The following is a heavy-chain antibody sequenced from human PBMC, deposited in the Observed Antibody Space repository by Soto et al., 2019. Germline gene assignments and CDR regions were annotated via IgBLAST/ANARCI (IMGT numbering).Heavy chain of an antibody. D-gene: IGHD3-10*01. J-gene: IGHJ4*02. Sequence: QVQLVESGGGVVQPGRSLRLSCAASGFTFSSYGMHWVRQAPGKGLEWVAAIWYDGSNKYYADSVKGRFTISRDNSKNTLYLQMNSLRAEDTAMYYCARDRYYYGSGSYYPRDYWGQGTLVTVSS. CDR2: IWYDGSNK. CDR3: ARDRYYYGSGSYYPRDY. CDR1: GFTFSSYG. V-gene: IGHV3-33*01.